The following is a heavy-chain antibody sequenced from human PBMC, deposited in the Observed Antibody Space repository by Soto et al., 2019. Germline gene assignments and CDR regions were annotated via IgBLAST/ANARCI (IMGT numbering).Heavy chain of an antibody. Sequence: PGGSLRPSCAASGFTFSSYDMHWVRQATGKGLEWVSAIGTAGDTYYPGSVKGRFTISRENAKNSLYLQMNSLRAGDTAVYYCARDISVYSSMTSHHGLDFWRPGPTVTAAS. V-gene: IGHV3-13*01. CDR2: IGTAGDT. D-gene: IGHD6-13*01. CDR1: GFTFSSYD. CDR3: ARDISVYSSMTSHHGLDF. J-gene: IGHJ6*02.